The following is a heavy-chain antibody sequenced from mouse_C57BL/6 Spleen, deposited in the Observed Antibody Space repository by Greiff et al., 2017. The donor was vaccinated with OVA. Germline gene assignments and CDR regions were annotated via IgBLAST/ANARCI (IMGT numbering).Heavy chain of an antibody. CDR2: IDPSDSYT. Sequence: VKLQQPGAELVMPGASVKLSCKASGYTFTSYWMHWVKQRPGQGLEWIGEIDPSDSYTNYNQKFKGKSTLTVDKSSSTAYMQLSSLTSEDSAVYYCARGGLLFAYWGQGTLVTVSA. D-gene: IGHD1-1*01. CDR1: GYTFTSYW. V-gene: IGHV1-69*01. J-gene: IGHJ3*01. CDR3: ARGGLLFAY.